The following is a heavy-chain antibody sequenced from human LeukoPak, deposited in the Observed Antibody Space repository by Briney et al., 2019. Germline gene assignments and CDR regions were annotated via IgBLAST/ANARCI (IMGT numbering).Heavy chain of an antibody. V-gene: IGHV4-30-4*01. CDR2: IYYSGST. D-gene: IGHD3-22*01. CDR3: ARECYYDSSGYYYESWFDP. CDR1: GGSISSGDYY. J-gene: IGHJ5*02. Sequence: SETLSLTCTVSGGSISSGDYYWSWIRQPPGKGLEWIGYIYYSGSTYHNPSLKSRVTISVDASKNQFSLKLSSVTAADTAVYYCARECYYDSSGYYYESWFDPWGQGTLVTVPS.